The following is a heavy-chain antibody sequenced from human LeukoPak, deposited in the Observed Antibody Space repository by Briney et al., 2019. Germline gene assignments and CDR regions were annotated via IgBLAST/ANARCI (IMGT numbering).Heavy chain of an antibody. D-gene: IGHD3-3*01. J-gene: IGHJ4*02. Sequence: GGSLRLSCAASGFTFSSYGMNWVRQAPGKGLELVSFISSSSGTIYYADSVKGRFTISRDNAKSSLYLRMNSLRVEDMAVYYCVRDLDGYDSRLGCWGQGTLVTVSS. V-gene: IGHV3-48*01. CDR2: ISSSSGTI. CDR1: GFTFSSYG. CDR3: VRDLDGYDSRLGC.